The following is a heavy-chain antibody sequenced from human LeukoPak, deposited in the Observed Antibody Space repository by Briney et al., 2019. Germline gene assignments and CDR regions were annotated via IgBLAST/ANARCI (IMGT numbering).Heavy chain of an antibody. V-gene: IGHV1-69*05. CDR1: GGTFSSYA. CDR2: IIPIFGTA. CDR3: ARDGGGAARPFDY. J-gene: IGHJ4*02. Sequence: ASVKVSCKASGGTFSSYAISWVRQAPGQGLEWMGGIIPIFGTANYAQKFQGRVTMTRDTSTSTVYMELSSLRSEDTAVYYCARDGGGAARPFDYWGQGTLVTVSS. D-gene: IGHD6-6*01.